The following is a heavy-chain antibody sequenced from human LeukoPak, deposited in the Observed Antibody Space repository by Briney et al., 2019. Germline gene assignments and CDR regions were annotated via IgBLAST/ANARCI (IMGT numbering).Heavy chain of an antibody. J-gene: IGHJ4*02. Sequence: GGSLRLSCEASGFSFSAAWMTWVRQAPGKGLEWVATIKNDGRDKYYADSVKGRFTISRDNSKNTLYLQMNSLRAEDTAVYYCAKDQNYSWSPLDYWGQGTLVTVSS. CDR2: IKNDGRDK. D-gene: IGHD6-13*01. V-gene: IGHV3-7*01. CDR1: GFSFSAAW. CDR3: AKDQNYSWSPLDY.